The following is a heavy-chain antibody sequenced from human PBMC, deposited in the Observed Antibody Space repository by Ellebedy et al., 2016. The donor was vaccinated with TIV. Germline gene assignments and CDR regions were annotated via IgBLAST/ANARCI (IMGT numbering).Heavy chain of an antibody. D-gene: IGHD3-22*01. CDR1: GFTFSNYA. CDR3: AKEGRRNYDTSGYPYYFDY. Sequence: GESLKISCAASGFTFSNYAIHWVRQAPGKGLEWVAVISYDGSNEYYADSVKGRFTISRDNSKNTLYLQMNSLRAEDTAVYYCAKEGRRNYDTSGYPYYFDYWGQGILVTVSS. CDR2: ISYDGSNE. J-gene: IGHJ4*02. V-gene: IGHV3-30*18.